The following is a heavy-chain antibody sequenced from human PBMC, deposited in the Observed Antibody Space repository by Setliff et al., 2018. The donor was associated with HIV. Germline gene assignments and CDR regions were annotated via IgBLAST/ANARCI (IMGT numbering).Heavy chain of an antibody. CDR1: GGSMNANH. V-gene: IGHV4-59*08. CDR2: IHVSGST. J-gene: IGHJ3*01. Sequence: SETLSLTCTVSGGSMNANHWSWIRQSPGKGPEWIAYIHVSGSTYFDPSLSSRVTISIDTSNNQFSLRLSSVTAADTAVYYCARTGYAFDVWGLGTMVTVSS. CDR3: ARTGYAFDV.